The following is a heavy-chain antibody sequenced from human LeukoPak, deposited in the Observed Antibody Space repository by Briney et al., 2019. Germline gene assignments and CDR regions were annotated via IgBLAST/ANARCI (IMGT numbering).Heavy chain of an antibody. CDR2: ISTYNGNT. V-gene: IGHV1-18*01. CDR1: GYSFVLYG. J-gene: IGHJ5*02. Sequence: ASVKVSCKASGYSFVLYGISWVRQAPGQGPEWMGWISTYNGNTKYAEKFQGRVTMTTDTPTSTAYMELRSLRSDDTAVYYCARDNRITMVRGRNWFDPWGQGTLVTVSS. D-gene: IGHD3-10*01. CDR3: ARDNRITMVRGRNWFDP.